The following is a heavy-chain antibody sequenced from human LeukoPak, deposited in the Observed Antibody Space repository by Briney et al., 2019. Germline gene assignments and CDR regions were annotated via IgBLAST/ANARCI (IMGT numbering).Heavy chain of an antibody. J-gene: IGHJ4*02. D-gene: IGHD6-13*01. CDR1: GGTFSSCA. Sequence: SVTVSCTASGGTFSSCAINWVRQAPGQGLEWMGRIIPILGIANYAQKFQGRVTITADKSTSTAYMELSSLRSEDTAVYYCARETSLAAAGTGKGTQFDYWGQGTLVTVSS. CDR3: ARETSLAAAGTGKGTQFDY. CDR2: IIPILGIA. V-gene: IGHV1-69*04.